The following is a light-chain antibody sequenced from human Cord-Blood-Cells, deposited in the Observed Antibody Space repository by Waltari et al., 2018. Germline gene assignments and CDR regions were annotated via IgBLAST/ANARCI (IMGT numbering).Light chain of an antibody. CDR2: EGS. CDR1: SSDVGSYNL. J-gene: IGLJ3*02. CDR3: CSYAGSSSV. Sequence: QSALTQPASVSGSPGQSITISCTGTSSDVGSYNLLSWYQQHPGKAPKLMIYEGSKRPSGVSKRFSGSKSGNTASLTISGLQAEDEADYYCCSYAGSSSVFGGGTKLTVL. V-gene: IGLV2-23*01.